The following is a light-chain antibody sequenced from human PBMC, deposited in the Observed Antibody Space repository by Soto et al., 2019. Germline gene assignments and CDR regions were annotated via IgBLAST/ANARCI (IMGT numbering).Light chain of an antibody. Sequence: EISLTQSPCTVSLSPGERATLSCRASQCVXSSHSVWYQQKPGQAPSLPIYAASSTAPGIPDRFSGSGCGTDFTITISRLEPEDVEVYYCQEYGTSLTFGQGTKVDIK. CDR1: QCVXSSH. CDR3: QEYGTSLT. J-gene: IGKJ1*01. CDR2: AAS. V-gene: IGKV3-20*01.